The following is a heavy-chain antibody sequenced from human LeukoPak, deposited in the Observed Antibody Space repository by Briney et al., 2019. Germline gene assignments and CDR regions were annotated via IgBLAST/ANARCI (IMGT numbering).Heavy chain of an antibody. D-gene: IGHD3-10*01. Sequence: SETLSLTCTISGGPISSSSYYWGWVRQPPGKGLEWIGSIYYSGSTYYNPSLKSRVTISVDTSKNQFSLKLSSVTAADTAVYYCATATMVRGKPGWFDPRGQGTLVTVSS. CDR2: IYYSGST. J-gene: IGHJ5*02. CDR1: GGPISSSSYY. CDR3: ATATMVRGKPGWFDP. V-gene: IGHV4-39*07.